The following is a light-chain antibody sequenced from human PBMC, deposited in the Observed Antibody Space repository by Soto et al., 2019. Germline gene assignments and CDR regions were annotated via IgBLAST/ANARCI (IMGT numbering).Light chain of an antibody. J-gene: IGKJ1*01. CDR2: GAS. Sequence: EIVMTQSPATLSVSRGERATLSCRSSQSVSSNLAWYQQKPGQAPRLLIYGASTRATGIPARLSGSGSGTEFTLTISSLQSEDFAVYYCQQYNNWLWTFGQGTKVDIK. V-gene: IGKV3-15*01. CDR1: QSVSSN. CDR3: QQYNNWLWT.